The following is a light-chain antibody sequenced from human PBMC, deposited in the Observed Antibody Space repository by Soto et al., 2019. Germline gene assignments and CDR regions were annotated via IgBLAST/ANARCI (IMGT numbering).Light chain of an antibody. CDR1: SGHSNYA. V-gene: IGLV4-69*01. CDR2: LNNDGSH. J-gene: IGLJ1*01. Sequence: QLVLTQSPSASASLGASVKFTCTLSSGHSNYAIAWHQQQPEKGPRYLMNLNNDGSHSRGDGVPDRFSGSSSGAEHYLTISSLQSEDEADYYCQTCGTGIQLFAAGTKVTV. CDR3: QTCGTGIQL.